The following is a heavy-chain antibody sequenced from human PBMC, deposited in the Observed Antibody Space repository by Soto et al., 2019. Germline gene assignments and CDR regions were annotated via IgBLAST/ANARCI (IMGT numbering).Heavy chain of an antibody. Sequence: GASVKVSCKASGYTFTSYGISWVRQAPGQGLEWMGWISAYNGNTNYAQKLQGRVTMTTDTSTSTAYMELRSLRSDDTAAYYCARYYDFWSGGWFDPWGQGTLVTVSS. V-gene: IGHV1-18*01. CDR3: ARYYDFWSGGWFDP. CDR1: GYTFTSYG. D-gene: IGHD3-3*01. CDR2: ISAYNGNT. J-gene: IGHJ5*02.